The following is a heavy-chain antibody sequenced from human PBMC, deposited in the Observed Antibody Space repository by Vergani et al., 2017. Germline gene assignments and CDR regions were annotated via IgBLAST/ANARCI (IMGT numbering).Heavy chain of an antibody. J-gene: IGHJ4*02. CDR3: ARKSRSLRDSRSWYVLGDHAGGFDD. CDR2: ISSSSSYI. D-gene: IGHD6-13*01. CDR1: GFTFSSYS. Sequence: EVQLVESGGGLVKPGGSLRLSCAASGFTFSSYSMNWVRQAPGKGLEWVSSISSSSSYIYYADSVKGRFTISRVNAKNSLYLQMNSLRAVDTAVYYCARKSRSLRDSRSWYVLGDHAGGFDDWGQRTLVTVS. V-gene: IGHV3-21*01.